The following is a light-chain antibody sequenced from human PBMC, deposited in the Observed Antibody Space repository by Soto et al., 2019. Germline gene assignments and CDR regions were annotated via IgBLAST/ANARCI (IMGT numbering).Light chain of an antibody. CDR1: SSNIGSNY. Sequence: QSVLTQPPSVSAAPGQKVTISCSGSSSNIGSNYVSWYQQLPRTAPKLLIYDDNKRPSGIPDRFSGSKSGTSATLDITGLQTGDEADYYCGTWDSSLSGVVFGGGTKVTVL. V-gene: IGLV1-51*01. CDR3: GTWDSSLSGVV. CDR2: DDN. J-gene: IGLJ2*01.